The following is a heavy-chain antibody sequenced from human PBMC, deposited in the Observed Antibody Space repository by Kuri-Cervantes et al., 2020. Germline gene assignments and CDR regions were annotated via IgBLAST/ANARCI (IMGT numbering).Heavy chain of an antibody. V-gene: IGHV1-18*01. CDR2: ISAYNGDT. J-gene: IGHJ5*02. CDR1: GYTFTSYG. CDR3: ARNIGGIIAHSSGWYWFDP. Sequence: ASVKVSCKASGYTFTSYGISWVRQAPGQGLEWMGWISAYNGDTNYAQKLQGRVTMTTDTSTSTAYMELRSLRSDDTAVYYCARNIGGIIAHSSGWYWFDPWGQGTLVTVSS. D-gene: IGHD6-19*01.